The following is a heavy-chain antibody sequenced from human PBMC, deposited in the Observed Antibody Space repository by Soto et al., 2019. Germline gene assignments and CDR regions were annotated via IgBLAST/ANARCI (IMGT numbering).Heavy chain of an antibody. Sequence: ASVKVSCKASGGTFSSYAISWVRQAPGQGLEWMGGIIPIFGTANYAQKFQGRVTITADESTSTAYMELSSLRSEDTAVYYCARSYCSSTSCYRNFDYWGQGTLVTVSS. J-gene: IGHJ4*02. CDR1: GGTFSSYA. V-gene: IGHV1-69*13. D-gene: IGHD2-2*01. CDR2: IIPIFGTA. CDR3: ARSYCSSTSCYRNFDY.